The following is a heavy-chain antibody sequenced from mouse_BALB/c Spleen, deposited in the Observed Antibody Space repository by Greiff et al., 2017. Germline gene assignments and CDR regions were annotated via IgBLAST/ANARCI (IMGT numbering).Heavy chain of an antibody. D-gene: IGHD2-2*01. V-gene: IGHV1-7*01. J-gene: IGHJ3*01. Sequence: VQLQQSGAELAKPGASVKMSCKASGYTFTSYWMHWVKQRPGQGLEWIGYINPSTGYTEYNQKFKDKATLTADKSSSTAYMQLSSLTSEDSAVYYCAKGYGYDGFAYWGQGTLVTVSA. CDR1: GYTFTSYW. CDR2: INPSTGYT. CDR3: AKGYGYDGFAY.